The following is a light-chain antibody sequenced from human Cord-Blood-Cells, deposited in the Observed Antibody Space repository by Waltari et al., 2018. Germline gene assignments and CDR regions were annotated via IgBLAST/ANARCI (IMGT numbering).Light chain of an antibody. J-gene: IGLJ3*02. Sequence: QSALPQPASVSGSPGQSITISCTGTSSDVGGYNYVSWYQQHQGKAPKLMIDDVSNRPSGVSNRFSGSKSGNTASLTISGLQAEDEADYYCSSYTSSSTWVFGGGTKLTVL. CDR2: DVS. V-gene: IGLV2-14*03. CDR1: SSDVGGYNY. CDR3: SSYTSSSTWV.